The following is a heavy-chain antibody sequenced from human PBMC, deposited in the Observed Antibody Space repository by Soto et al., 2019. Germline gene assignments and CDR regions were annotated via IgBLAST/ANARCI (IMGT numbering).Heavy chain of an antibody. V-gene: IGHV4-59*01. Sequence: SETLSLTCTVSGGSISSNYWTWIRQHPGKGLEWIGYVYNSGSTNYNPSLKSRVTISEDTSKSQFSLKVNSMTAADTAVYYCARYRREAVAGYTLDNWGQGILVTVSS. CDR1: GGSISSNY. CDR3: ARYRREAVAGYTLDN. CDR2: VYNSGST. J-gene: IGHJ4*02. D-gene: IGHD6-13*01.